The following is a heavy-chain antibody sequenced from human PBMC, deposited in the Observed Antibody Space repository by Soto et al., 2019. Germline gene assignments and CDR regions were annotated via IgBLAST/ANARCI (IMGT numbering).Heavy chain of an antibody. CDR1: GITFGSRA. CDR3: AKETGIAVAGPPGYAFDI. D-gene: IGHD6-19*01. V-gene: IGHV3-23*01. CDR2: ISGSGGST. Sequence: EVQLLESGGDLIQPGGSLRLSCVASGITFGSRAMSWVRQAPGEGLEWVSAISGSGGSTYYADSVKGRFTISRDNSKNTLYLQMNSLRAEDTAVYYCAKETGIAVAGPPGYAFDIWGQGTMVTVSS. J-gene: IGHJ3*02.